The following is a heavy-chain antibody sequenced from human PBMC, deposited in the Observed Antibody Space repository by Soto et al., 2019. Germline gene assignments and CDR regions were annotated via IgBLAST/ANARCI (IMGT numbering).Heavy chain of an antibody. CDR2: IYWDDDK. V-gene: IGHV2-5*02. Sequence: QITLKESGPTLVKPTQTLTLTCTFSGFSLSTSGVGVGWIRQPPGKALEWLALIYWDDDKRYSPSLKSRLTITKDTSKNQVVLTMTNMDPVDTATYYCAHSISWGSGWLNWFDPWGQGTLVTVSS. CDR1: GFSLSTSGVG. J-gene: IGHJ5*02. D-gene: IGHD6-19*01. CDR3: AHSISWGSGWLNWFDP.